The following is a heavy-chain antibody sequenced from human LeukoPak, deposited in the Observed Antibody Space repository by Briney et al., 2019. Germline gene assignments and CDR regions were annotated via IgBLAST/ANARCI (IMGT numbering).Heavy chain of an antibody. CDR2: IYYSGST. J-gene: IGHJ4*02. Sequence: PSETLSLTCTVSGGSISTSSYYWAWIRQPPGKGLEWIGNIYYSGSTYYNPSLKSRVTISVDTSKNQFSLKLSSVTAADTAVYYCARFLYSSSSIDYWGQGTLVTVSS. CDR3: ARFLYSSSSIDY. D-gene: IGHD6-6*01. CDR1: GGSISTSSYY. V-gene: IGHV4-39*01.